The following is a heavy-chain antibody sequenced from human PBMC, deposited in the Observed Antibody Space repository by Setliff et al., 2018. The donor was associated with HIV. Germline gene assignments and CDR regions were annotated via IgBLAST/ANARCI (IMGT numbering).Heavy chain of an antibody. D-gene: IGHD3-22*01. J-gene: IGHJ3*01. CDR3: AKLDYYDYNGFWARKVAIDF. CDR1: GGSISNFY. Sequence: LSLTCSVSGGSISNFYWSWIRQPPGKGLEWVSSITSNLNYKYADSVKGRFTISRDNSNNTLSLQMSSLRAEDTALYYCAKLDYYDYNGFWARKVAIDFWGRGTMVTVSS. V-gene: IGHV3-11*03. CDR2: ITSNLNY.